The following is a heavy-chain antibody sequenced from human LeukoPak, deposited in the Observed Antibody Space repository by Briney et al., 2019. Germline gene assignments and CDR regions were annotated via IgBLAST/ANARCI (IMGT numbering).Heavy chain of an antibody. V-gene: IGHV3-21*04. CDR1: GFTFSSDS. J-gene: IGHJ4*02. CDR3: ARVPYGSGRFDY. Sequence: GGSLRLSCAASGFTFSSDSMKWVRQAPVKGLECVSSISSSSSYIYYAAPLKGRFTISRDNAKNSLYLQMDSLRAEDTALYYCARVPYGSGRFDYWGQGTLVTVSS. CDR2: ISSSSSYI. D-gene: IGHD3-10*01.